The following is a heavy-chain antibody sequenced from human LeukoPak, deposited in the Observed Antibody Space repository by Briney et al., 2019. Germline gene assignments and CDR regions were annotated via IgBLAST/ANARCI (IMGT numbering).Heavy chain of an antibody. D-gene: IGHD6-19*01. J-gene: IGHJ4*02. CDR2: TYYRSKWYN. V-gene: IGHV6-1*01. CDR1: GDSVSSNRGA. Sequence: SQTLSLTCAISGDSVSSNRGAWNWVRQSRSRGLEWLGRTYYRSKWYNDYAVSVKSRIIINTDTSKNQFSLQLNSVTPEDTSVYYCASEKVTGTHSFDYWSQGTLVTVSS. CDR3: ASEKVTGTHSFDY.